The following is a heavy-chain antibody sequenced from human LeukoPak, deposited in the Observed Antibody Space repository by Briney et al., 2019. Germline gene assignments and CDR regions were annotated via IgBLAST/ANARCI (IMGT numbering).Heavy chain of an antibody. D-gene: IGHD2-21*02. V-gene: IGHV3-53*01. CDR1: GFTVSGNY. CDR3: AKDFVVVPGNVNYFDY. Sequence: RPGGSLRLSCAVSGFTVSGNYMSWVRHAPGKGLEWVSLIYSGGTTYYADSVKGRFTVSSDNSKNTLYVQMKSLRAEDTAVYYCAKDFVVVPGNVNYFDYWGQGTLVTVSS. CDR2: IYSGGTT. J-gene: IGHJ4*02.